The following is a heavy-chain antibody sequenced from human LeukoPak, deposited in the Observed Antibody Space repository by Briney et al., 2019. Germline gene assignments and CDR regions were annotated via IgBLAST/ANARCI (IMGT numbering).Heavy chain of an antibody. CDR2: ISGSGGST. CDR1: GFTFSSYA. CDR3: AKVSAMVFTFDY. V-gene: IGHV3-23*01. D-gene: IGHD5-18*01. Sequence: GGSLRLSCAASGFTFSSYAMSWVRQAPGKGLEWVSAISGSGGSTYYADSVKGRFTISRDNSKNTLYLQMNSLRAEDTVVYYCAKVSAMVFTFDYWGQGTLVTVSS. J-gene: IGHJ4*02.